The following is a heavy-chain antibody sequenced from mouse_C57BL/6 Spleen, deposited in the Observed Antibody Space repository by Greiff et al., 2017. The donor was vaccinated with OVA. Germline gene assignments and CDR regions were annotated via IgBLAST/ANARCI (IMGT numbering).Heavy chain of an antibody. CDR1: GYTFTSYW. D-gene: IGHD1-1*01. J-gene: IGHJ2*01. Sequence: VQLKESGTVLARPGASVKMSCKTSGYTFTSYWMHWVNQRPGQGLEWIGAIYPGNSDTSYNQKFKGKAKLTAVTSASTAYMELSSLTNEDSAVYYCTGIYYYGSKYFDYWGQGTTLTVSS. V-gene: IGHV1-5*01. CDR3: TGIYYYGSKYFDY. CDR2: IYPGNSDT.